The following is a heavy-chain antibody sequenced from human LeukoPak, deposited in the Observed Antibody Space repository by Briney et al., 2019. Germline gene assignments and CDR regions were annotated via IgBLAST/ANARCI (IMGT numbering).Heavy chain of an antibody. D-gene: IGHD3-10*02. CDR3: AELGITMIGGV. Sequence: GGSLRLSCAASGFTFSSYWMSWVRQAPGKGLEWVANIKQDGSEKYYVDSVKGRFTISRGSAKNSLYLQMNSLRAEDTAVYYCAELGITMIGGVWGKGTTVTISS. V-gene: IGHV3-7*01. CDR1: GFTFSSYW. CDR2: IKQDGSEK. J-gene: IGHJ6*04.